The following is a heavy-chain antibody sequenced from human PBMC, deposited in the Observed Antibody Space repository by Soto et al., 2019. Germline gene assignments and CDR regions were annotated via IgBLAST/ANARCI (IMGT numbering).Heavy chain of an antibody. V-gene: IGHV3-23*01. CDR3: ARGIDCSGGSCRNWYFDL. D-gene: IGHD2-15*01. J-gene: IGHJ2*01. CDR1: GFTFSSYA. Sequence: EVQLLESGGGLVQPGGSLRLSCAASGFTFSSYAMSWVRQAPAKGLEWVSAISDTGGSTYYADSVKGRFTISRDSSKNTLHLQMNSLRAEDTALYYCARGIDCSGGSCRNWYFDLWGRGTLVTVSS. CDR2: ISDTGGST.